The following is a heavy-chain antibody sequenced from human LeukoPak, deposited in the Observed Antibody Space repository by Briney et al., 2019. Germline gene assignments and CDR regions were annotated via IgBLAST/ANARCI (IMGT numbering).Heavy chain of an antibody. V-gene: IGHV4-59*01. J-gene: IGHJ5*02. CDR3: ARGRYSAGDNWFDP. CDR2: IYYGGGV. D-gene: IGHD3-9*01. Sequence: SETLSLTCTVSGGSLNGYHCNWVRQPPGKGLEWIGEIYYGGGVNYNPSLKSRVTMLIDTSKNQFSLKLSSVTAADTAVYYCARGRYSAGDNWFDPWGQGTLVTVSS. CDR1: GGSLNGYH.